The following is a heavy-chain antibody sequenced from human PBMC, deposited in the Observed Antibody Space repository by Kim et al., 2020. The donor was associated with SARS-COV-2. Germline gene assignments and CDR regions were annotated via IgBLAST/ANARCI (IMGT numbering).Heavy chain of an antibody. Sequence: SETLSLTCTVSGGSISSSSYYWGWIRQPPGKGLEWIGSIYYSGSTYYNPSLKSRVTISVDTSKNQFSLKLSSVTAADTAVYYCARQYDILTGLFAFDIWGQGTMVTVSS. CDR3: ARQYDILTGLFAFDI. V-gene: IGHV4-39*01. D-gene: IGHD3-9*01. CDR1: GGSISSSSYY. J-gene: IGHJ3*02. CDR2: IYYSGST.